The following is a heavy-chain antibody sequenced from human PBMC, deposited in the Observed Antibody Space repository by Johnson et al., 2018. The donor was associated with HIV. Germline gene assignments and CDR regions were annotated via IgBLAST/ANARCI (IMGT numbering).Heavy chain of an antibody. Sequence: VQLVESGGGLVQPGGSLRLSCAASRFTVSGNYMTWVRQAPGKGLEWVSVVYSAGHTYYADSVQGRFTISRDNAKNSLYLQMNSLRQDDTAVYSCYCTDHFGAGSESKGTFDAWGQGTMVTVSS. CDR3: YCTDHFGAGSESKGTFDA. CDR1: RFTVSGNY. D-gene: IGHD3-10*01. V-gene: IGHV3-66*02. J-gene: IGHJ3*01. CDR2: VYSAGHT.